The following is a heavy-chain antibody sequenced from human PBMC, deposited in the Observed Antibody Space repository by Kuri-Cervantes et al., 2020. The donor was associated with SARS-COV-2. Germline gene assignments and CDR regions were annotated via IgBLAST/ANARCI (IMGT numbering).Heavy chain of an antibody. V-gene: IGHV4-34*01. CDR3: ARVKGWNDRHYYYYYGMDV. D-gene: IGHD1-1*01. CDR2: INHSGST. Sequence: SQTLSLTCAVYGGSFSGYYWRWNRQPPGKGLEWIGEINHSGSTNYNPSLKSRVTISVDTSKNQFSLKLSSVTAADTAVYYCARVKGWNDRHYYYYYGMDVWGQGTLVTVSS. CDR1: GGSFSGYY. J-gene: IGHJ6*02.